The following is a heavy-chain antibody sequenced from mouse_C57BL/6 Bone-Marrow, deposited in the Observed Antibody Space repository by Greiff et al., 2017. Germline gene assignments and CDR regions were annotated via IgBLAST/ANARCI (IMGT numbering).Heavy chain of an antibody. Sequence: VHLVESGPGLVQPSQSLSITCTVSGFSLTSYGVHWVRQSPGKGLEWLGVIWSGGSTDYNAAFISRLSISKDNSKSQVFFKMNSLQADDTAIYYCARNTYGSSYPFAYWGQGTLVTVSA. CDR2: IWSGGST. V-gene: IGHV2-2*01. CDR3: ARNTYGSSYPFAY. CDR1: GFSLTSYG. D-gene: IGHD1-1*01. J-gene: IGHJ3*01.